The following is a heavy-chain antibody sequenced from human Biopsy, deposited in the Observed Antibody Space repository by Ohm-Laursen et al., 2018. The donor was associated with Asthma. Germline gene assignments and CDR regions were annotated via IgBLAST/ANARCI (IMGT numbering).Heavy chain of an antibody. CDR3: ARHDHRWDPYADF. CDR1: GASITSSAYY. V-gene: IGHV4-39*01. J-gene: IGHJ4*02. Sequence: SETLSLTCTVSGASITSSAYYWGWIRQPPGKGLEWIGSIYYSETTYYSPSLKSRVTISVDTSKHQFSLLLSSVTAADTAVYYCARHDHRWDPYADFWGQGTLVTVSS. D-gene: IGHD2-2*01. CDR2: IYYSETT.